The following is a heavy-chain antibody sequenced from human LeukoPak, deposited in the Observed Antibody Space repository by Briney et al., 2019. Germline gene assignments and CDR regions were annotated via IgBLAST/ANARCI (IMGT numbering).Heavy chain of an antibody. Sequence: ASVKVSCKASGYTFINYGISWVRQAPGRGLEWMGWISPYSNNTNSARNVQGRVTMTADTSTSTAYMELRSLKSDDTAVYYCARDRHDGNGGHFPIGEHDFWGQGTLVTVSS. V-gene: IGHV1-18*01. CDR1: GYTFINYG. J-gene: IGHJ4*02. D-gene: IGHD2-21*02. CDR3: ARDRHDGNGGHFPIGEHDF. CDR2: ISPYSNNT.